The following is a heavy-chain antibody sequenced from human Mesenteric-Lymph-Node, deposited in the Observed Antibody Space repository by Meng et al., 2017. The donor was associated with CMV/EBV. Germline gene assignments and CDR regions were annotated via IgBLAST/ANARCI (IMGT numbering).Heavy chain of an antibody. D-gene: IGHD3-16*01. Sequence: GSLRLSCTVSGGSITSNDFYWGWIRQPPGKGLEWIGSIYHSGSTYYRSSLQSRVTISVDTSKNQFSLKLNSVTAADMAVYYCARGGVTSKVYNFFDPWGQGTLVTVSS. CDR3: ARGGVTSKVYNFFDP. CDR1: GGSITSNDFY. J-gene: IGHJ5*02. V-gene: IGHV4-39*07. CDR2: IYHSGST.